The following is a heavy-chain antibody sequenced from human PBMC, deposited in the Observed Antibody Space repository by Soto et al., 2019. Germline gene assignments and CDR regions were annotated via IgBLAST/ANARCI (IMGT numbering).Heavy chain of an antibody. V-gene: IGHV5-51*01. D-gene: IGHD2-21*02. Sequence: PXESLTISWKGSGYSFTSYWIGLVRQMPGKGLEWMGIIYPGDSDTRYSPSFQGQVTISADKSISTAYLQWSSLKASDTAMYYCAARYCGGDCYSGWTVDYWGQGTLVTVSS. J-gene: IGHJ4*02. CDR3: AARYCGGDCYSGWTVDY. CDR2: IYPGDSDT. CDR1: GYSFTSYW.